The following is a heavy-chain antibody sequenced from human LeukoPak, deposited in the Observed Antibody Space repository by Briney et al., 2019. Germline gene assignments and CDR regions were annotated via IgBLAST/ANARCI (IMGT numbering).Heavy chain of an antibody. J-gene: IGHJ6*03. D-gene: IGHD3-16*01. CDR3: ARGGTCYYQYYYMDV. CDR2: MSFDGSHI. CDR1: QFTFSSHA. V-gene: IGHV3-30*01. Sequence: GGSLRLSCAASQFTFSSHAMNWVRQAPGKGLDWVAVMSFDGSHIYYADSVKGRFTISRDNSNNTLFLQMNSLNADDTAVYYCARGGTCYYQYYYMDVWGKGTTVTVSS.